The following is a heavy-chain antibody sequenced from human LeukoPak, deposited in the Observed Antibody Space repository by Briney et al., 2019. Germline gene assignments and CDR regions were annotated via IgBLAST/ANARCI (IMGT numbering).Heavy chain of an antibody. D-gene: IGHD6-6*01. CDR2: IRYDGSNK. Sequence: PGGSLRLSCAASGFTFSSYGMHWVRQAPGKGLKWVAFIRYDGSNKDYADSVKGRFTISRDNSKNTLYLQMNSLRAEDTAVYYCASSTGDKYSSSWGAFDIWGQGTMVTVSS. V-gene: IGHV3-30*02. CDR3: ASSTGDKYSSSWGAFDI. J-gene: IGHJ3*02. CDR1: GFTFSSYG.